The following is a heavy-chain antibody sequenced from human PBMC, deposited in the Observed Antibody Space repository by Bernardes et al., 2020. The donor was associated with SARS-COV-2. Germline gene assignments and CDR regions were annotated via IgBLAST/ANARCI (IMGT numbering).Heavy chain of an antibody. CDR2: ISAGGTGT. J-gene: IGHJ5*02. Sequence: GGSPGLSCAASGFTFCSHALMWVRQAPGEGLEWVSSISAGGTGTYYAESVKGRFTISRDNSRNTLYLQMNSLRAEDTAVYSCAKGGGRGSGTYYDPWGQGTLVTVSS. D-gene: IGHD3-10*01. V-gene: IGHV3-23*01. CDR1: GFTFCSHA. CDR3: AKGGGRGSGTYYDP.